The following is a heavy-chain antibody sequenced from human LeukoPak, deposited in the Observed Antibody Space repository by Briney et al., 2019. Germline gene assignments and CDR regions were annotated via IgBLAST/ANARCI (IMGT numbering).Heavy chain of an antibody. J-gene: IGHJ6*02. CDR1: GGSISSSSYY. V-gene: IGHV4-39*01. Sequence: SETLSLTCTVSGGSISSSSYYWGWIRQPPGKGLEWIGSIYYSGSTYYNPPLKSRVTISVDTSKNQFSLKLSSVTAADTAVYYCARLAKALRGYSYGFGLDESYYYYGMDVWGQGTTVTVSS. CDR2: IYYSGST. D-gene: IGHD5-18*01. CDR3: ARLAKALRGYSYGFGLDESYYYYGMDV.